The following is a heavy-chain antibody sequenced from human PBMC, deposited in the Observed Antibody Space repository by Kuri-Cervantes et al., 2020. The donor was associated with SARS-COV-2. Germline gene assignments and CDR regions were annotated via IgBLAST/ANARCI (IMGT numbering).Heavy chain of an antibody. D-gene: IGHD2-21*01. Sequence: SCPTLSNPTQTLTLTCTFSGFSRHTSGKCVSWIRQPPGKALEWLARIDLDDDKYYSTYLKTRLTISKDTSKNQEVLTLTNMDPVDKATYYCARLPAVVNAFDLWGQGTMVTVSS. CDR3: ARLPAVVNAFDL. CDR1: GFSRHTSGKC. CDR2: IDLDDDK. V-gene: IGHV2-70*11. J-gene: IGHJ3*01.